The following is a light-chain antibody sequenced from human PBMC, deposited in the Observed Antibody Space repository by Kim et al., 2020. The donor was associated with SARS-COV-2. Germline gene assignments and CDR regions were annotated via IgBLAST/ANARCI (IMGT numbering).Light chain of an antibody. CDR2: GAS. CDR1: QSVSRSY. CDR3: QQYGSSRT. J-gene: IGKJ5*01. Sequence: LSPGERATLSCRASQSVSRSYLAWYQQKPGQAPRLLIYGASSRATGIPDRFSGSGSGTDFTLTISRLEPEDFAVYYCQQYGSSRTFGQGTRLEIK. V-gene: IGKV3-20*01.